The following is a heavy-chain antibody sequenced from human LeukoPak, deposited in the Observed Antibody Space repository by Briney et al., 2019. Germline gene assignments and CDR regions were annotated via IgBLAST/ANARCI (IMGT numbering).Heavy chain of an antibody. CDR3: ARLGSCSSGSCLNWFDP. J-gene: IGHJ5*02. CDR2: IYYTGST. D-gene: IGHD2-15*01. CDR1: GGSISSSSYY. Sequence: SETLSLTCTVSGGSISSSSYYWGWIRQPPGKGLEWIGRIYYTGSTYYNPSLKSRVTISVDTSKNQFSLTLNSVTAADTAVYYCARLGSCSSGSCLNWFDPWGQGTLVTVSS. V-gene: IGHV4-39*01.